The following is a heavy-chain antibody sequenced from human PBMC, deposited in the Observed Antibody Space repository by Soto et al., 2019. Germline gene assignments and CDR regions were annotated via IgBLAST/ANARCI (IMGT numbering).Heavy chain of an antibody. J-gene: IGHJ6*03. CDR1: GGSFSGYY. Sequence: PSETLSLTCAVYGGSFSGYYWSWIRQPPGKGLEWIGEINHSGSTNYNPSLKSRVTISVDTSKNQFSLKLSSVTAADTAVYYCARGHPGEAHGAYYMDVWGKGTTVTVSS. V-gene: IGHV4-34*01. CDR2: INHSGST. D-gene: IGHD4-17*01. CDR3: ARGHPGEAHGAYYMDV.